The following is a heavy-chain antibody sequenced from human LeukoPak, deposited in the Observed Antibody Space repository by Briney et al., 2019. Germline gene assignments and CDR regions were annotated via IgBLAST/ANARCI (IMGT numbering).Heavy chain of an antibody. CDR2: IIPIFSTA. J-gene: IGHJ4*02. D-gene: IGHD3-22*01. CDR1: GYTFTSYY. V-gene: IGHV1-69*13. Sequence: SVKVSCKASGYTFTSYYMHWVRQAPGQGLEWMGGIIPIFSTANYAQKFQGRVTITADESTSTAYMELSSLRSEDTAVYYCARGTYYYDSYGPYFDYWGQGTLVTVSS. CDR3: ARGTYYYDSYGPYFDY.